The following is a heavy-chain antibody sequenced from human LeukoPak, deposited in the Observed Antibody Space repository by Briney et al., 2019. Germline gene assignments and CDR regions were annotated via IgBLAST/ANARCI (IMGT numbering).Heavy chain of an antibody. Sequence: ASVKVSCKASGYTFTSYDINWVRQATGQGLEWMGWMNPNSGNTGYAQKFQGRVTMTRNTSISTAYMELSSLRSEDTAVYYCAREVSGYDLNYYYYGMDVWGQGTTVTVSS. CDR1: GYTFTSYD. D-gene: IGHD5-12*01. CDR3: AREVSGYDLNYYYYGMDV. CDR2: MNPNSGNT. V-gene: IGHV1-8*01. J-gene: IGHJ6*02.